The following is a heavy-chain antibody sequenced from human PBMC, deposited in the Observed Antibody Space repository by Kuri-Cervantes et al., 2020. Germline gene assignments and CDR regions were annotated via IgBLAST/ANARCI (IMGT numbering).Heavy chain of an antibody. Sequence: GESLKISCTASGFIFENYWMNWVRQTPDKGLEWVANIKQDGSEKYYVDSVKGRFTISRDNAKNSLYLQMNSLRAEDTAVYYCARDSGVAGPNDYWGQGTLVTVSS. J-gene: IGHJ4*02. CDR3: ARDSGVAGPNDY. D-gene: IGHD6-19*01. CDR1: GFIFENYW. V-gene: IGHV3-7*01. CDR2: IKQDGSEK.